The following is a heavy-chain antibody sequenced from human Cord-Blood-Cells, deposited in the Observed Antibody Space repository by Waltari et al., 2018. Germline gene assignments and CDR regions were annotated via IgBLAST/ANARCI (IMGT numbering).Heavy chain of an antibody. V-gene: IGHV3-23*01. CDR3: AITGGTTVTTRWFDP. CDR1: GFTFSRYA. J-gene: IGHJ5*02. CDR2: ISGRGGST. Sequence: EVQLLESGGGLVQPGGSLRLSCAASGFTFSRYAMSWVRQAPGKGLEWVSAISGRGGSTYYADSVKGRFTISRDNSKNTLYLQMNSLRAEDTAVYYCAITGGTTVTTRWFDPWGQGTLVTVSS. D-gene: IGHD4-4*01.